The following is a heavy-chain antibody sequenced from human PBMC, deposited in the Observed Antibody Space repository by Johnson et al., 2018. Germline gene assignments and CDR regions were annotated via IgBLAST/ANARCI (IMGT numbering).Heavy chain of an antibody. Sequence: QVQLVQSGGGVVQPGRSLRLSCAASGFTFSSYGMHWVRQAPGKGLEWVAVIWFDGYTKYYAESVKGRFNIPRDNSKNTLYLQINSLRTEDTAVYYCARDLVDCINGVCYSGMDVWGQGTTVTVSS. CDR2: IWFDGYTK. CDR3: ARDLVDCINGVCYSGMDV. J-gene: IGHJ6*02. V-gene: IGHV3-33*01. D-gene: IGHD2-8*01. CDR1: GFTFSSYG.